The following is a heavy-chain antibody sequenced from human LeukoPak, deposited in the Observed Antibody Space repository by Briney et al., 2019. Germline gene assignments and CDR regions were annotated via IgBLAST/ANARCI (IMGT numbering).Heavy chain of an antibody. CDR1: GGSISSSSYY. V-gene: IGHV4-39*07. CDR2: IYYSGST. J-gene: IGHJ5*02. Sequence: PSETLSLTCTVSGGSISSSSYYWGWIRQPPGKGLEWIGSIYYSGSTYYNPSLKSRVTMSVDTSKNQFSLRLNSVTAADTAVYYCSRRATTWYSPFDPWGQGTLVTVSS. D-gene: IGHD2-15*01. CDR3: SRRATTWYSPFDP.